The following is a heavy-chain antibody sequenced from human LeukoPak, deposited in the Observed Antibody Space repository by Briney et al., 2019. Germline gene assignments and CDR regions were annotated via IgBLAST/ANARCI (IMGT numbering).Heavy chain of an antibody. CDR1: GGSISSYY. CDR3: AREHGSGSYFEYYFDY. J-gene: IGHJ4*02. Sequence: SETLSLTCTVSGGSISSYYWSWIRQRPGKGLEWIGYIYYSGSTNYNPSLKSRVTISVDTSKNQFSLKLSSVTAADTAVYYCAREHGSGSYFEYYFDYWGQGTLVTVSS. D-gene: IGHD3-10*01. V-gene: IGHV4-59*01. CDR2: IYYSGST.